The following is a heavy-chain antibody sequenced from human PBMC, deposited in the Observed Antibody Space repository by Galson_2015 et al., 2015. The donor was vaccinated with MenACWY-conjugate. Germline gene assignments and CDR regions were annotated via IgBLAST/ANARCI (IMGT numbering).Heavy chain of an antibody. CDR2: ICSGTRT. V-gene: IGHV3-53*01. Sequence: SLRLSCAASGFTVSTNCMSWVRQAPGKGLEWVSIICSGTRTFYADSVKGRFTISGDNSQNTVYLQMNSLRAEDTAMYYCARSGVCFGERWLDPWGQGTLVTVSS. CDR1: GFTVSTNC. D-gene: IGHD3-16*01. CDR3: ARSGVCFGERWLDP. J-gene: IGHJ5*02.